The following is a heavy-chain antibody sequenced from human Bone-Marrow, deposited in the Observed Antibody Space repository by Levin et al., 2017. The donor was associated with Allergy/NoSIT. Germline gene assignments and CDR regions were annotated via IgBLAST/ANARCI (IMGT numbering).Heavy chain of an antibody. D-gene: IGHD3-10*01. CDR3: AKDLLYFYGSGSYDF. J-gene: IGHJ4*02. Sequence: GESLKISCVASGFIFENYAMIWVRQAPGKGLEWVSSIHNSSGSTHYADSVKGRFTISRDNSKNRLYLQMYSLRAEDTAVYYCAKDLLYFYGSGSYDFWGQGTLVTVSS. CDR2: IHNSSGST. CDR1: GFIFENYA. V-gene: IGHV3-23*01.